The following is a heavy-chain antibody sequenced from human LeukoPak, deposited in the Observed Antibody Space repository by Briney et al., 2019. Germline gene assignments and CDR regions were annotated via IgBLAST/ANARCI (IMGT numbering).Heavy chain of an antibody. CDR1: GGSLSGYY. V-gene: IGHV4-34*01. CDR2: INHSGST. D-gene: IGHD1-20*01. Sequence: PSETLSLTCAVYGGSLSGYYWSWIRQPPGKGLEWIGEINHSGSTNYNPSLKSRVTISVDTSKNQFSLKLTSVTAADTAVYYCASLTGTTDYYYYYMDVWGKGTTVTVSS. J-gene: IGHJ6*03. CDR3: ASLTGTTDYYYYYMDV.